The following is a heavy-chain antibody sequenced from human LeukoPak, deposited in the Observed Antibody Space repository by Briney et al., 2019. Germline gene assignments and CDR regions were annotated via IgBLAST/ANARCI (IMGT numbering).Heavy chain of an antibody. CDR2: INHSGST. V-gene: IGHV4-34*01. J-gene: IGHJ3*02. D-gene: IGHD3-16*01. Sequence: SETLSLTCAVYGGSFSGYYCSWIRQPPGTGLDWIGEINHSGSTNYNPSLKSRVTISVDTSKNQYSLKLSSVTAADTAVYYCARPPYVKGAFDIWGQGTMVTVSS. CDR1: GGSFSGYY. CDR3: ARPPYVKGAFDI.